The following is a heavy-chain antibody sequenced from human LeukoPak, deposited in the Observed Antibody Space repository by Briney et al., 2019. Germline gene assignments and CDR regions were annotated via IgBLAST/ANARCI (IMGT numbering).Heavy chain of an antibody. CDR3: ATKWNPEFYDSSGYYRPDAFDI. CDR2: IYYSGST. J-gene: IGHJ3*02. Sequence: SETLSLTCTVSGGSISSSSYYWGWIRQPPGKGLEWIGSIYYSGSTYYNPSLKSRVTISADTSKNQFSLKLSSVTAADTAVYYCATKWNPEFYDSSGYYRPDAFDIWGQGTMVTVSS. CDR1: GGSISSSSYY. D-gene: IGHD3-22*01. V-gene: IGHV4-39*07.